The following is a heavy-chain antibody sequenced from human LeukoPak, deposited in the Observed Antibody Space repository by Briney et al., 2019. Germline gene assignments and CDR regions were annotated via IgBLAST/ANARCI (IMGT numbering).Heavy chain of an antibody. D-gene: IGHD3-10*01. CDR1: GGSVSNYY. Sequence: SETLSLTCTVSGGSVSNYYWSWIRQSPGKGLEWIGYISHSGSVNYNPSLKSRVTMSVDTSKNQFSLKLSSVTAADTAVYYCARGGTMIRGVIGNWFDPWGQGTLVTVSS. J-gene: IGHJ5*02. V-gene: IGHV4-59*02. CDR2: ISHSGSV. CDR3: ARGGTMIRGVIGNWFDP.